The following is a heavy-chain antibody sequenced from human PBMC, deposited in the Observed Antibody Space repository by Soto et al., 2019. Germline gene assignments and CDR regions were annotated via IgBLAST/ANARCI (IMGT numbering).Heavy chain of an antibody. V-gene: IGHV3-48*01. CDR3: ARGGRPFDY. CDR1: GFTFSSYS. CDR2: ISSGGATI. D-gene: IGHD3-10*01. Sequence: EVQLVESGGGLVQPGGSLRLSCAASGFTFSSYSMNWVRQAPGKGLEWVSYISSGGATIYFADSVKGRFTISRDNAKSSLYLQMNSLIAEDTAVYYCARGGRPFDYWGQGILVTVSS. J-gene: IGHJ4*02.